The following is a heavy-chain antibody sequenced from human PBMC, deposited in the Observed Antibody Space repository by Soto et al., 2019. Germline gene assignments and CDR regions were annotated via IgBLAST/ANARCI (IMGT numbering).Heavy chain of an antibody. V-gene: IGHV3-23*01. Sequence: GGSLRLSCAASGFTFSTYGMNWVRQAPGRGLEWVSSINSGGNSTNYADSVKGRFTISRDDSKSTLYLQMDSLRADDTAVYYCAKDGSATVITSSFYWGQGTLVTVSS. D-gene: IGHD4-17*01. CDR3: AKDGSATVITSSFY. J-gene: IGHJ4*02. CDR2: INSGGNST. CDR1: GFTFSTYG.